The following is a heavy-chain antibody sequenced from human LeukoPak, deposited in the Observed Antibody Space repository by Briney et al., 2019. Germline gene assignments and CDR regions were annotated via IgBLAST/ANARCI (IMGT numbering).Heavy chain of an antibody. CDR2: TYYTGST. Sequence: PSETLSLTCTVSGGSISSYYWNWIRQPPGKGLGWIGDTYYTGSTNYNPSLKSRVTISLDTSKNQFSLNLSSVTAADTAVYYCARSSNNWDNWFDPWGQGTLVTVSS. V-gene: IGHV4-59*01. CDR1: GGSISSYY. J-gene: IGHJ5*02. CDR3: ARSSNNWDNWFDP. D-gene: IGHD1-1*01.